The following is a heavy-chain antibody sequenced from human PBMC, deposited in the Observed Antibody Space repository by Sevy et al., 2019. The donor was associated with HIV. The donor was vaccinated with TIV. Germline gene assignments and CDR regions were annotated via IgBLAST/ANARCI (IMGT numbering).Heavy chain of an antibody. D-gene: IGHD5-12*01. J-gene: IGHJ6*03. CDR2: ISGSGGST. Sequence: GGSLRLSCAASVFTFSSYAMSWVRQAPGKGLEWVSAISGSGGSTYYADSVKGRFTISRDNSKNTLYLQMNSLRAEDTAVYYCAKGGRDGYNIYYYYYMDVWGKGTTVTVSS. V-gene: IGHV3-23*01. CDR1: VFTFSSYA. CDR3: AKGGRDGYNIYYYYYMDV.